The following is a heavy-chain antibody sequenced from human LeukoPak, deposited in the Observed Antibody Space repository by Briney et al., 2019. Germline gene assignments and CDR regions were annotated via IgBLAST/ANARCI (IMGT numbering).Heavy chain of an antibody. Sequence: SETLSLTCTVSGGSISSYYWSWTRQPPGKGLEWIGYIYYSGSTNYNPSLKSRVTISVDTSKNQFSLKLSSVTAADTAVYYCARGEAMGYYFDYWGQGTLVTVSS. V-gene: IGHV4-59*01. CDR1: GGSISSYY. D-gene: IGHD5-18*01. J-gene: IGHJ4*02. CDR2: IYYSGST. CDR3: ARGEAMGYYFDY.